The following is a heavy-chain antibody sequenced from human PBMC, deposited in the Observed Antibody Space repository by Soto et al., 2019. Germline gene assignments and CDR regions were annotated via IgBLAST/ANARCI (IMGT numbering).Heavy chain of an antibody. V-gene: IGHV3-66*01. CDR2: IQSGGPT. J-gene: IGHJ6*04. Sequence: EVQLVESGGGLVQPGGSLRLSCAASGFTVSSKYMSWVGQAPGKGLEWVSVIQSGGPTYYADSVKGRFTISRDTSENTLQVEIDSLRADETAVDYCARNDVLCDGGRSYGVPLGVWGKGTTVTGST. CDR1: GFTVSSKY. D-gene: IGHD2-15*01. CDR3: ARNDVLCDGGRSYGVPLGV.